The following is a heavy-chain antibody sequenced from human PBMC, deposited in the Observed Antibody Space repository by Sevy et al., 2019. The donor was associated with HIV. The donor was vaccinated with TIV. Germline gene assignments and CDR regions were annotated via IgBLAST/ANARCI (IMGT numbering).Heavy chain of an antibody. J-gene: IGHJ5*02. V-gene: IGHV4-31*03. CDR2: IYYSGST. D-gene: IGHD3-3*01. CDR3: ARQRSSITIFGVVISWFDP. Sequence: TLSLTCTVSGDSISSGGYYWSWIRQRPGKGLEWIAYIYYSGSTYYNPSLKSRVTMSVDTSKSQFSLKLSSVTAADTAVYYCARQRSSITIFGVVISWFDPWGQGTLVTVSS. CDR1: GDSISSGGYY.